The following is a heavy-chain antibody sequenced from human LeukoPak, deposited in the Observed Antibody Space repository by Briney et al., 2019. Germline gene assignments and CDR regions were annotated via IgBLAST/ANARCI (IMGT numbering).Heavy chain of an antibody. CDR2: IYYSGST. V-gene: IGHV4-59*01. CDR1: GGSISSYY. D-gene: IGHD4-17*01. J-gene: IGHJ3*02. Sequence: SETLSLTCTVSGGSISSYYWSWIRQPPGKGLEWIGYIYYSGSTNYNPSLKSRVTISVDTSKNQFSLKLSSVTAADTAVYYSARALDYGDLPTFDIWGQGTMVTVSS. CDR3: ARALDYGDLPTFDI.